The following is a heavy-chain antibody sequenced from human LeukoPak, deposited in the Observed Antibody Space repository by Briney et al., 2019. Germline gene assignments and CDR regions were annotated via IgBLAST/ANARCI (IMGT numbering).Heavy chain of an antibody. V-gene: IGHV4-39*01. Sequence: PSETLSLTCTVSGGSISSRSYYWGWIRQPPGKGLEWIGSIYYSGSTYYNPSLKSRVTISVDTSKNQFSLKLSSVTAADTAVYYCARHSSRDGYNYGDYWGQGTLVTVSS. CDR1: GGSISSRSYY. CDR3: ARHSSRDGYNYGDY. D-gene: IGHD5-24*01. CDR2: IYYSGST. J-gene: IGHJ4*02.